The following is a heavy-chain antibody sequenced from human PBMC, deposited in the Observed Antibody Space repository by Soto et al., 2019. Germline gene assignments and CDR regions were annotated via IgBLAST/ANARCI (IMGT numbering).Heavy chain of an antibody. J-gene: IGHJ4*02. Sequence: EVQLVESGGGLVKPGGSLRLACVFSGFTFSTYTMNWVRQAPWQGLEWVSSINGRSNYVYYADSVKGRFTISRDNAKNSVYLQMNRLRAEDTAIYYCAREDGVVGSSYAFDHWGLGTQVTVSS. CDR3: AREDGVVGSSYAFDH. CDR2: INGRSNYV. CDR1: GFTFSTYT. V-gene: IGHV3-21*01. D-gene: IGHD1-26*01.